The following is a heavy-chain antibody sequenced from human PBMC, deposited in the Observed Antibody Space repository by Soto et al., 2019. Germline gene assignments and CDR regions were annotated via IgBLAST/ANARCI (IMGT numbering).Heavy chain of an antibody. CDR2: ISYSGNT. Sequence: SETLSLTCTVSGGSISSSSYYWGWIRQPPGKGLEWIGSISYSGNTYYNPSFQGQVTISADKSISTAYLQWSSLKASDTAMYYCARATTPRNNYFDYWGQGTLVTVSS. D-gene: IGHD4-17*01. J-gene: IGHJ4*02. CDR1: GGSISSSSYY. V-gene: IGHV4-39*07. CDR3: ARATTPRNNYFDY.